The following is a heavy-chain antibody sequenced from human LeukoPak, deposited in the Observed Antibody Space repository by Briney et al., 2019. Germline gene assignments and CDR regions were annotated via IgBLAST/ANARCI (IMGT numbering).Heavy chain of an antibody. CDR2: IYYSGST. D-gene: IGHD1-1*01. CDR1: GGSISSSSYY. CDR3: ASQRLTTGFDY. Sequence: PSETLSLTCTVSGGSISSSSYYWGWIRQPPGKGLEWIGSIYYSGSTYYNPSLKSRVTISVDTSKNQFSLKLSSVTAADMAVYYCASQRLTTGFDYWGQGTLVTVSS. V-gene: IGHV4-39*01. J-gene: IGHJ4*02.